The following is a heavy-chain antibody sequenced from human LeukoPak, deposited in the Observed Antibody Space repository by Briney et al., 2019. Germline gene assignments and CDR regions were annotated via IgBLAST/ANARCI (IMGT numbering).Heavy chain of an antibody. Sequence: PGGSLRLSCAASGFTFSNYAMNWVRQAPGKGLEWVAVISYDGTYKYYADSVKGRFTISRDNSKNTLYLQMNSLRTEDTAVYYCATGDYSGSGSYHFYMDVWGKGTTVTVSS. CDR1: GFTFSNYA. CDR2: ISYDGTYK. D-gene: IGHD3-10*01. CDR3: ATGDYSGSGSYHFYMDV. J-gene: IGHJ6*03. V-gene: IGHV3-30*04.